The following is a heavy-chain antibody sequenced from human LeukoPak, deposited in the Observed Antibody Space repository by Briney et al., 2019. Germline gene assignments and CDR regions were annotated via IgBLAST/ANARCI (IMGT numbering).Heavy chain of an antibody. Sequence: GGSLTLSCAASGFNFNNYWMRWLRQAPGKGREWVTNIKDDGSEEEYMVSVKGRFTIVRDNAYNSLYLQMNSLRVEDAAIYLCARFTRRYCGDYWGQGTLVSVSS. J-gene: IGHJ4*02. V-gene: IGHV3-7*01. CDR2: IKDDGSEE. D-gene: IGHD2-21*02. CDR3: ARFTRRYCGDY. CDR1: GFNFNNYW.